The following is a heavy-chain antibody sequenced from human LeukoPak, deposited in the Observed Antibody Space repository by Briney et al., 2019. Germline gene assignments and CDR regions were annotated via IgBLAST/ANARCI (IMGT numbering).Heavy chain of an antibody. Sequence: GGSLRLSCAASGFTFSSYGMHWVRQAPGKGLEWVAVISYDGSNKYYADSVKGRFTISRDNSKNTLYLQVNSLRAEDTAVYYCAKAPMLYSSSSVDYWGQGTLVTVSS. CDR2: ISYDGSNK. V-gene: IGHV3-30*18. D-gene: IGHD6-6*01. CDR1: GFTFSSYG. CDR3: AKAPMLYSSSSVDY. J-gene: IGHJ4*02.